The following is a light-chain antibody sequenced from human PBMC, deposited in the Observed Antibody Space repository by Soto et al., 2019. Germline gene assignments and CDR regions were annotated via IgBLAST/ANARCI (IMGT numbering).Light chain of an antibody. V-gene: IGKV1-39*01. CDR3: HQSYSTPRT. CDR2: AAS. CDR1: RSISSY. Sequence: DIQMTQSPSSLSASVGDRVTITCRASRSISSYLNWYQQKPGKGPKLLIYAASSLLSGVPSIFRRSGSETDFALKISKLQPEHLATYYDHQSYSTPRTFGKGHNVDIK. J-gene: IGKJ1*01.